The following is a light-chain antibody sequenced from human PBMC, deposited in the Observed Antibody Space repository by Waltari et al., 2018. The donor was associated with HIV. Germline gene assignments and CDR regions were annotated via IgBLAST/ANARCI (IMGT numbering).Light chain of an antibody. J-gene: IGLJ3*02. Sequence: QSALTQPASVSGSPGQSITISCTGTSSDVGGYNYVSWYQQHPGKAPTVMIYDVSKRPSVVSNRFSCAKSGNTASLTISGLQAEDEADYYCCSYVGSSTWVFGGGTKLTVL. CDR2: DVS. CDR3: CSYVGSSTWV. V-gene: IGLV2-23*02. CDR1: SSDVGGYNY.